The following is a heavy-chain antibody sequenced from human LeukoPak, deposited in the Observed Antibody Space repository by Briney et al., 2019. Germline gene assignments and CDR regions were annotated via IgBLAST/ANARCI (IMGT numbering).Heavy chain of an antibody. J-gene: IGHJ3*02. CDR3: ARALSYYDSSGYGGDAFDI. Sequence: SETLSLTCTVSGGSISSYYWSWIRQPPGKGLEWIGRIYTSGSTNYNPSLKSRVTMSVDTSKNQFSLKLSSVTAADTAVYHCARALSYYDSSGYGGDAFDIWGQGTMVTVSS. CDR2: IYTSGST. CDR1: GGSISSYY. V-gene: IGHV4-4*07. D-gene: IGHD3-22*01.